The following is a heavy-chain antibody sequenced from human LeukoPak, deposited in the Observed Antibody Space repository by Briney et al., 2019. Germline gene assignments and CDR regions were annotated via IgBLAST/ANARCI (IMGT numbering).Heavy chain of an antibody. Sequence: SETLSLTCTVSGGSISSGDYYWSWIRQPPGKGLEWIGYIYYSGSTYYNPSLKSRVTISVDTSKNQFSLKLSSVTAADTAVYYCARGGGGYSYGLPPDYWGQGTLVTVSS. V-gene: IGHV4-30-4*01. CDR1: GGSISSGDYY. J-gene: IGHJ4*02. CDR2: IYYSGST. D-gene: IGHD5-18*01. CDR3: ARGGGGYSYGLPPDY.